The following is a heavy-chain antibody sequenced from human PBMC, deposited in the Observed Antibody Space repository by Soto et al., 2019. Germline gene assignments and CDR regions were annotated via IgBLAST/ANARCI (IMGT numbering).Heavy chain of an antibody. J-gene: IGHJ4*02. Sequence: EVQVLESGGGLVQPGGSLRLSCATSGFTFSSYAMTWVRQAPGKGLEWVSSISGSGGSQYYAESVKGQFTITRDNAKNPLYEQMNRLSAEDAAVYYCANYVLGSTTPPDYWGQGTLVTVSS. V-gene: IGHV3-23*01. D-gene: IGHD3-16*01. CDR1: GFTFSSYA. CDR3: ANYVLGSTTPPDY. CDR2: ISGSGGSQ.